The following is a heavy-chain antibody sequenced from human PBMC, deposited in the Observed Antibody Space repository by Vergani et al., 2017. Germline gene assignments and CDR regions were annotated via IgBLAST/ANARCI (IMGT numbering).Heavy chain of an antibody. CDR1: GGSISSGGYY. CDR3: ERVGGCSGGSCHSLLDY. Sequence: QVQLQESGPGLVKPSQTLSLTCTVSGGSISSGGYYWSWIRQHPGKGLEWIGYIYYSGSTYYNPSLKSRVTISVDTSKNQFTLKLSAVTAADTAVYYCERVGGCSGGSCHSLLDYWGQGTLVTVSS. D-gene: IGHD2-15*01. CDR2: IYYSGST. V-gene: IGHV4-31*03. J-gene: IGHJ4*02.